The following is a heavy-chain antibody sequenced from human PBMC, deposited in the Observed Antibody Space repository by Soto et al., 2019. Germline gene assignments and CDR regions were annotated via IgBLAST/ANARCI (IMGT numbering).Heavy chain of an antibody. CDR1: GGTFSSYA. V-gene: IGHV1-69*13. Sequence: ASVKVSCKASGGTFSSYAISWVRQAPGQGLEWMGGIIPIFGTANYAQKFQGRVTITADESTSTAYMELSSLRSEDTAVYYCARVGSKNYYDSSGYYYFDYWGQGTLVTDSS. J-gene: IGHJ4*02. D-gene: IGHD3-22*01. CDR2: IIPIFGTA. CDR3: ARVGSKNYYDSSGYYYFDY.